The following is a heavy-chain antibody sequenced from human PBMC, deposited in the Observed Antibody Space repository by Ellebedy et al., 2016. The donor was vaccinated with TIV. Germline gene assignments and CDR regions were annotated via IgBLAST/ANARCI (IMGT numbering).Heavy chain of an antibody. Sequence: GESLKISCAASGFTFSSYAMSWVRQAPGKGLEWVSTISHTGSRTYYADSVEGRFIISRDNSKKTLYLQMNSLRADDTAVYYCAKGRGGGSDSSAPRYYFDYWGQGTVVTVST. CDR3: AKGRGGGSDSSAPRYYFDY. V-gene: IGHV3-23*01. J-gene: IGHJ4*02. CDR2: ISHTGSRT. CDR1: GFTFSSYA. D-gene: IGHD3-22*01.